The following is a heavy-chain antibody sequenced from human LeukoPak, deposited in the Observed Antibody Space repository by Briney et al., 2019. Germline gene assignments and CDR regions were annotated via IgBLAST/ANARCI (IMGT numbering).Heavy chain of an antibody. J-gene: IGHJ4*02. D-gene: IGHD3-10*01. CDR1: GFTFSDYS. CDR3: ARGQGVYAPGSYPFDD. V-gene: IGHV3-21*01. Sequence: GGSLRLSCAASGFTFSDYSMNWVRQAPGKGLEWVSSISSSSTYKFYADSVKGRFTISRDYAKNSLYLQMNSLRAEDTAVYFCARGQGVYAPGSYPFDDWGQGTQVTVSS. CDR2: ISSSSTYK.